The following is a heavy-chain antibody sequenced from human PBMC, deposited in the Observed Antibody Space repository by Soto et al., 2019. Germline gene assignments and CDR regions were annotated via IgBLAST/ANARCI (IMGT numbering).Heavy chain of an antibody. CDR3: AKSGCSGGSCVYGMDV. J-gene: IGHJ6*02. CDR1: GFTFSSYG. D-gene: IGHD2-15*01. V-gene: IGHV3-30*18. Sequence: QVQLVESGGGVVQPGRSLRLSCAASGFTFSSYGMHWVRQAPGKWLASVAVISYDGSNKYYADSVKGRFTISRDNCKNTLYLQMNSLRAEDTAVYYCAKSGCSGGSCVYGMDVWGQGTTVTVSS. CDR2: ISYDGSNK.